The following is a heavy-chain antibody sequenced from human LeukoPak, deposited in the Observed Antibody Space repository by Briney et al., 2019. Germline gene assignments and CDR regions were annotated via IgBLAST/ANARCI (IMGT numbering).Heavy chain of an antibody. CDR2: INPSGGST. CDR1: GYTFTSYY. CDR3: ARVGVTAATADY. D-gene: IGHD6-25*01. V-gene: IGHV1-46*01. Sequence: ASVKVSCKASGYTFTSYYMHWVRRAPGQGLEWMGIINPSGGSTSYAQKFQGRLTMTSDTSTSTVYMELNSLRSEDTAVYFCARVGVTAATADYWGQGTLVTVSS. J-gene: IGHJ4*02.